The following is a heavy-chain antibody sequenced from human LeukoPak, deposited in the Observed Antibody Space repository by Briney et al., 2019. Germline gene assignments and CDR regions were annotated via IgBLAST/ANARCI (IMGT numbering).Heavy chain of an antibody. CDR1: GGSISSYY. D-gene: IGHD2-8*01. CDR2: IYYSGST. V-gene: IGHV4-59*12. J-gene: IGHJ3*02. Sequence: PSETLSLTCTVSGGSISSYYWSWIRQPPGKGLEWIGYIYYSGSTNYNPSLKSRVTISVDTSKNQFSLKLSSVTAADTAVYYCARDHCTNGVCARGAFDIWGQGTMVTVSS. CDR3: ARDHCTNGVCARGAFDI.